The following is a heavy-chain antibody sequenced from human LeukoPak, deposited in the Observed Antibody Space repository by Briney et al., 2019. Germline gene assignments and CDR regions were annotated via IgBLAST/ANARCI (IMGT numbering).Heavy chain of an antibody. V-gene: IGHV3-30*03. CDR2: ISHDGNNK. CDR3: ADTGPTDY. Sequence: QPGGSLRLSCAASGFTFSSYGMHWVRQAPGKGLEWVAAISHDGNNKHYADSVKGRFTISRDNSKNTLYLQMNSLRVEDTAVYLCADTGPTDYWGQGTLVTASS. D-gene: IGHD1-7*01. J-gene: IGHJ4*02. CDR1: GFTFSSYG.